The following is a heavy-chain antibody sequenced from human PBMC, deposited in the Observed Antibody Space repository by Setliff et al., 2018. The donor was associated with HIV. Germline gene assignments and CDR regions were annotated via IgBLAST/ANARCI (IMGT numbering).Heavy chain of an antibody. CDR1: GGTFSSYA. D-gene: IGHD5-18*01. V-gene: IGHV1-69*10. CDR2: IIPILGIA. CDR3: ASGLTAIVISTALYYYGMDV. Sequence: ASVKVSCKASGGTFSSYAISWVRQAPGQGLEWMGGIIPILGIANYAQKFQGRVTITADKSTSTAYMELSSLRSEDTAVYYCASGLTAIVISTALYYYGMDVWGQGTQVTVSS. J-gene: IGHJ6*02.